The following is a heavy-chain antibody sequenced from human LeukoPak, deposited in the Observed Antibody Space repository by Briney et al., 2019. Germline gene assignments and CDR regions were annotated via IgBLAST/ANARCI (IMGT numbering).Heavy chain of an antibody. J-gene: IGHJ4*02. CDR1: GFSFGSHV. CDR3: ARADYDIWSGYFFMHY. CDR2: INSDGITT. Sequence: PGGSLRLACAASGFSFGSHVMHWVRQAPGKGLAWVSRINSDGITTRYADAAKGRFTISRDNAKNTLYLQMNDLRGDDTAVYYCARADYDIWSGYFFMHYWGQGTLVSVSS. V-gene: IGHV3-74*01. D-gene: IGHD3-3*01.